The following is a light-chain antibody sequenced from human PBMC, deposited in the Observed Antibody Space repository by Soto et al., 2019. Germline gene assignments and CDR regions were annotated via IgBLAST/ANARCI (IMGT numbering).Light chain of an antibody. CDR2: EVN. CDR1: SSDIGGYNY. V-gene: IGLV2-14*01. CDR3: CSYSTSNTHNYV. J-gene: IGLJ1*01. Sequence: QSALTQPASVSGSPGQSITVSCTGTSSDIGGYNYVSWYQHHPGKAPQLIIYEVNLRPSGVSDRFSASKSSDTASLTISGLQAGDEADYYCCSYSTSNTHNYVFGTGTKLTVL.